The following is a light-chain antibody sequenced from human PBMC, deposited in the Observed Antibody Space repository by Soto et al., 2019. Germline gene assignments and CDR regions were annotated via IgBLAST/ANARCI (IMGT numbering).Light chain of an antibody. CDR1: EIIRREF. CDR3: QQYGSSPEWT. Sequence: EIVLTQSPGTLSLSPGEGATLSCRAIEIIRREFLGWYQQKPGQAPRLLIYGVSRRATGIPNRFSGSGTETDFTLTISRLDPEDFAVYYCQQYGSSPEWTFGQGTKVDIK. V-gene: IGKV3-20*01. J-gene: IGKJ1*01. CDR2: GVS.